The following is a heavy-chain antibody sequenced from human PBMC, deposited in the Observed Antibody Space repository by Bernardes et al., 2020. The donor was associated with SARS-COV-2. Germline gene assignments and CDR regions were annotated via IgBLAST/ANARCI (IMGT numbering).Heavy chain of an antibody. D-gene: IGHD6-6*01. J-gene: IGHJ4*02. CDR1: GYTFSNYG. V-gene: IGHV1-18*01. Sequence: ASVKVSCKASGYTFSNYGISWVRQAPGQGLEWMGWIGTDNGDTNYAQKFQGRVTMTTDTSTSTAYMELSRLRSDDTAVYYCARDPSLSIAAHPDYWGQGTLVTVSS. CDR3: ARDPSLSIAAHPDY. CDR2: IGTDNGDT.